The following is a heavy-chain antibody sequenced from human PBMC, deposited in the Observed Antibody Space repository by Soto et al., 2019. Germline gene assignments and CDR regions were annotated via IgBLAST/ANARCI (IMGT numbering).Heavy chain of an antibody. J-gene: IGHJ6*02. V-gene: IGHV3-21*01. D-gene: IGHD6-13*01. CDR3: ARPSYSSSWYHTDYYYYGMDV. CDR1: GFNFTGYR. Sequence: GGSLRLSCVVSGFNFTGYRVNWVRQAPGKGLEWVSSISAGSSLIYYADSVKGRFSISRDNAKKSLYLQMNSLRAEDTAVYYCARPSYSSSWYHTDYYYYGMDVWGQGTTVTVSS. CDR2: ISAGSSLI.